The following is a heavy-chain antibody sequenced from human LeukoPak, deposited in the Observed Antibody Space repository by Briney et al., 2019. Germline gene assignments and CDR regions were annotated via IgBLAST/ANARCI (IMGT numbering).Heavy chain of an antibody. CDR2: KNPNSGNT. CDR3: ARQHCSGGSCYSVLDV. V-gene: IGHV1-8*01. J-gene: IGHJ6*02. D-gene: IGHD2-15*01. CDR1: GYTFTSYD. Sequence: ASVTVSFKASGYTFTSYDINWVRQATGQGLEWMGWKNPNSGNTGYAQKFQGRVTMTRNTSISTAYMELSSLRSEDTAVYYCARQHCSGGSCYSVLDVWGQGTTVTVSS.